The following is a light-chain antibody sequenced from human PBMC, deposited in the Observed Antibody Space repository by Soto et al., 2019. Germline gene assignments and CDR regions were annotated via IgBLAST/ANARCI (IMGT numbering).Light chain of an antibody. CDR3: QTWGTGIHVV. CDR1: SGHSNYA. J-gene: IGLJ2*01. V-gene: IGLV4-69*01. CDR2: LNSDGTH. Sequence: QLVLTQSPSASASLGASVKLTCTLSSGHSNYAIAWHQQQPEKGPRYLMKLNSDGTHNKGDGIPDRFSGSSSGAERYLTISSLQSGDEADYYCQTWGTGIHVVFGGGTKLTVL.